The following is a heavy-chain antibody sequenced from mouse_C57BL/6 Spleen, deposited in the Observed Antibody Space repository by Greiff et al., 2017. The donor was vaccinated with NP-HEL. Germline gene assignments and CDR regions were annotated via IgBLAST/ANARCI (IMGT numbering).Heavy chain of an antibody. V-gene: IGHV2-6-1*01. CDR3: ARHGIYYDYDGYAMDY. CDR2: IWSDGST. J-gene: IGHJ4*01. D-gene: IGHD2-4*01. CDR1: GFSLTSYG. Sequence: QVQLQQSGPGLVAPSQSLSITCTVSGFSLTSYGVHWVRQPPGKGLEWLVVIWSDGSTTYNSALKSRLSISKDNSKSQVFLKMNSLQTDDTAMYYCARHGIYYDYDGYAMDYWGQGTSVTVSS.